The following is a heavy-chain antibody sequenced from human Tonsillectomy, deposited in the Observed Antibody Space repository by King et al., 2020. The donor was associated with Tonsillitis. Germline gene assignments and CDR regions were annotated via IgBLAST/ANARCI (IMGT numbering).Heavy chain of an antibody. CDR1: GGSITTTNYY. Sequence: QLQLQESGPGLVKPSETLSLTCTVSGGSITTTNYYWGWIRQPPGGGLEWIGSIYNGGSTYNNPSLKSRVTISVDSSKNQLSLKLASVTAADTALYFCARLDVGGPWGQGILVTVSS. V-gene: IGHV4-39*01. D-gene: IGHD3-10*01. CDR3: ARLDVGGP. CDR2: IYNGGST. J-gene: IGHJ5*02.